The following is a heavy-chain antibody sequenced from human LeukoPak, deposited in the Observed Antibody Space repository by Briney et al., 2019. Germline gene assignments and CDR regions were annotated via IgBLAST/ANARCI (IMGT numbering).Heavy chain of an antibody. Sequence: GASVKVSCKASGYTFTSYGIGWVRQAPGQGLEWMGWISAYNGNTNYAQKLQGRVTMTTDTSTSTAYMELRSLRSDDTAVYYCARAPLWFGELRYFQHWGQGTLVTVSS. CDR1: GYTFTSYG. CDR2: ISAYNGNT. V-gene: IGHV1-18*01. CDR3: ARAPLWFGELRYFQH. D-gene: IGHD3-10*01. J-gene: IGHJ1*01.